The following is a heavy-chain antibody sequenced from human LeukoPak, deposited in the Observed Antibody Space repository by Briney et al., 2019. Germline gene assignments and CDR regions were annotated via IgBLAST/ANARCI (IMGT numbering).Heavy chain of an antibody. Sequence: PGGSLRLPCSASGFTFSSYAMHWVRQAPGKRLEYVSAISSNGGSTYYADSVKGRFTISRDNSKNTLYLQMSSLRAEDTAVYYCVTVSLQWLANFNLDYWGQGTLVTVSS. CDR3: VTVSLQWLANFNLDY. V-gene: IGHV3-64D*06. J-gene: IGHJ4*02. CDR1: GFTFSSYA. D-gene: IGHD6-19*01. CDR2: ISSNGGST.